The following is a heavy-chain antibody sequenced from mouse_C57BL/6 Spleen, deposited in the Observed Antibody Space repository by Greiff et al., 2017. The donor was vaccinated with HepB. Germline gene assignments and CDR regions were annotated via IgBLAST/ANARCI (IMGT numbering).Heavy chain of an antibody. CDR2: IYPGGGYT. CDR1: GYTFTNYW. CDR3: ARMGVTGYFDV. Sequence: QVQLQQSGAELVRPGTSVKMSCKASGYTFTNYWIGWAKQRPGHGLEWIGDIYPGGGYTNYNEKLKGKATLTADKSSSTAYMQFSSLTSEDSAIYYCARMGVTGYFDVWGTGTTVTVSS. J-gene: IGHJ1*03. V-gene: IGHV1-63*01. D-gene: IGHD2-12*01.